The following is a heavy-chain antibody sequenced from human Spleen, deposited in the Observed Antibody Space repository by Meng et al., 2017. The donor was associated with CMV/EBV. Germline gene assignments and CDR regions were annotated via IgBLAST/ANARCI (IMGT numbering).Heavy chain of an antibody. CDR2: ISSSSSYI. J-gene: IGHJ6*02. CDR3: ARDRPEYCSSTSCYTWGSDGYYGMDV. D-gene: IGHD2-2*02. CDR1: GFTFSSYS. V-gene: IGHV3-21*01. Sequence: GESLKISCAASGFTFSSYSMNWVRQAPGKGLEWVSSISSSSSYIYYADSVKGRFTISRDNAKNSLYLQMNSLRAEDTAVYYCARDRPEYCSSTSCYTWGSDGYYGMDVWGQGTTVTVSS.